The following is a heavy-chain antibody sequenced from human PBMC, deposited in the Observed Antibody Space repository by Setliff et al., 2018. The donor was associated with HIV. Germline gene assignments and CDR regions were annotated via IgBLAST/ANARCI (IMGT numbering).Heavy chain of an antibody. CDR2: IYTSGST. CDR1: GGSISSGSYY. CDR3: ARTPSRGGFDY. V-gene: IGHV4-61*02. D-gene: IGHD3-16*01. J-gene: IGHJ4*02. Sequence: SETLSLTCTVSGGSISSGSYYWSWIRQPAGKGLEWIGRIYTSGSTNYNPSLKSRVTMSADTSDNQFSLKLSSVTAADTAVYYCARTPSRGGFDYWGQGTLVTVSS.